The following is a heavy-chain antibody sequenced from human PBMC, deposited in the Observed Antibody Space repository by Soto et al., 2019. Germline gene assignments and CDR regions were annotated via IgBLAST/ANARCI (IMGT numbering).Heavy chain of an antibody. Sequence: EVQLLESGGGLVQPGESLRLSCAASGFTFSSYAMSWVRKAPGKGLEWVSVISGSDDSTYYADSVKGRFTISRDNSKNTLYLQRNSLRAEDTAVYYCAKRSSSSTFDYWGQGTLVTVSS. J-gene: IGHJ4*02. CDR2: ISGSDDST. CDR3: AKRSSSSTFDY. D-gene: IGHD6-6*01. V-gene: IGHV3-23*01. CDR1: GFTFSSYA.